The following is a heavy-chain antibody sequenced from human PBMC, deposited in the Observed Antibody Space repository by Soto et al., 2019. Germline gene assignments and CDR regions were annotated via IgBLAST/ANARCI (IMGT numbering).Heavy chain of an antibody. CDR3: GRNKSNYYSGMAV. V-gene: IGHV4-59*01. CDR1: GGSISSYY. J-gene: IGHJ6*02. Sequence: SETLSLTCTVSGGSISSYYWSWIRQPPGKGLEWFGYIYYSGITNYNPSLKSRVTISVDTSKNQFSLKLSSVTAADTAVYYCGRNKSNYYSGMAVWAQGTTVTVSS. CDR2: IYYSGIT.